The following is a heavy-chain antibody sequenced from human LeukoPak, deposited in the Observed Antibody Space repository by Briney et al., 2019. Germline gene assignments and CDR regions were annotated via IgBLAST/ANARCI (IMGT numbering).Heavy chain of an antibody. CDR1: GGSFSGYY. CDR2: INHSGST. Sequence: SETLSLTCAVYGGSFSGYYWSWIRQPPGKGLEWIGEINHSGSTNYNPSLKSRVTISVDTSKNQFSLKLSSVTAADTAVYYCARVTPRGLNYWGQGTLVTVSS. V-gene: IGHV4-34*01. J-gene: IGHJ4*02. D-gene: IGHD3/OR15-3a*01. CDR3: ARVTPRGLNY.